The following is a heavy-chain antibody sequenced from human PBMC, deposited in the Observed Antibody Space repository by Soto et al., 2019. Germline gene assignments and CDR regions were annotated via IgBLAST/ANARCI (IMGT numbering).Heavy chain of an antibody. CDR3: ARDKAAAAGY. CDR2: INSDGSST. D-gene: IGHD6-13*01. V-gene: IGHV3-74*01. Sequence: PWGSLLLPCAPSVFTFSSYWMHWVRQAPGKGLVWVSRINSDGSSTSYADSVKGRFTISRDNAKNTLYLQMNSLRAEDTAVYYCARDKAAAAGYWGQGTMVTVSS. J-gene: IGHJ4*02. CDR1: VFTFSSYW.